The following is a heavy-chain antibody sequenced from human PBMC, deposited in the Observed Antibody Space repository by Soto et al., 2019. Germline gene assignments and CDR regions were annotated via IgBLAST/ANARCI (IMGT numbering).Heavy chain of an antibody. CDR2: IRDSGGNT. Sequence: EVQLLESGGGLKQPGESLRLSCAASGFSFSSYAMSWVRQAPGKGLEWVSGIRDSGGNTYYADSVKGRFTISRDNSKNTVYLQMNSLRDEDTAVYYCAKSGGFSGYDWRGYYYYSMDVSGQGTTVTVSS. CDR3: AKSGGFSGYDWRGYYYYSMDV. V-gene: IGHV3-23*01. D-gene: IGHD5-12*01. J-gene: IGHJ6*02. CDR1: GFSFSSYA.